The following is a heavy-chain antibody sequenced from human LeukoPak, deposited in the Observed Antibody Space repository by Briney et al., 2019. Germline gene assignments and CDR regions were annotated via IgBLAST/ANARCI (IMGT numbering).Heavy chain of an antibody. Sequence: APVTVSCKASGYTFNGYDLNWVRQATGQGLEWMGWMNPNSGNTGYAQKFQGRVTMTRDTSINTAYMELSSLTSEDTAVYYCARVEFNGGYSHVYWGQGTLVTVSS. D-gene: IGHD5-12*01. CDR1: GYTFNGYD. V-gene: IGHV1-8*01. CDR2: MNPNSGNT. J-gene: IGHJ4*02. CDR3: ARVEFNGGYSHVY.